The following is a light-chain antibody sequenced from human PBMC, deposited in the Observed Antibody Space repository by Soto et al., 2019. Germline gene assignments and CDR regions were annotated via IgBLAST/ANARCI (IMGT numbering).Light chain of an antibody. J-gene: IGLJ3*02. CDR1: SSNIGSNT. Sequence: QSVMTQPPSASGTPGQRVTISCSGSSSNIGSNTVTWYQQLPGTAPKLLIYSNNQRPSGGPERCSGSKSCTSASLAISGGQSEEEADDYCAAWDESLYGWVFGGGTKLTVL. CDR3: AAWDESLYGWV. CDR2: SNN. V-gene: IGLV1-44*01.